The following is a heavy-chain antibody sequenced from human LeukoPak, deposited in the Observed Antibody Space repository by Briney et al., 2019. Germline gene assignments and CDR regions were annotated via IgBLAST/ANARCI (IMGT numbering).Heavy chain of an antibody. CDR2: ISSSGSTI. D-gene: IGHD3-22*01. Sequence: GGSLRLSCAASGFTFSDYYMSWTRQAPGKGLEWVSYISSSGSTIYYADSVKGRFTISRDNAKNSLYLQMNSLRAEDTAVYYCARDLTYYYDSSGCPGYWGQGTLVTVSS. J-gene: IGHJ4*02. CDR3: ARDLTYYYDSSGCPGY. CDR1: GFTFSDYY. V-gene: IGHV3-11*01.